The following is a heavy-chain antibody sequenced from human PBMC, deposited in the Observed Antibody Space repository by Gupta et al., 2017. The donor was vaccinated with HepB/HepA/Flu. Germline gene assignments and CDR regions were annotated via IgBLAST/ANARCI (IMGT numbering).Heavy chain of an antibody. Sequence: EVQLVQSGAEVKKPGESLRFSCGGSGYSFTSYWIAWVRQMPGKGLEWMGIIYPGDSDIRYSPSFQGQVTISADKSISTAYLQWSSLKASDTAMYYCARGTTYSSGWRDYYFDYWCEGTLVDVA. V-gene: IGHV5-51*01. CDR1: GYSFTSYW. CDR3: ARGTTYSSGWRDYYFDY. CDR2: IYPGDSDI. J-gene: IGHJ4*02. D-gene: IGHD6-19*01.